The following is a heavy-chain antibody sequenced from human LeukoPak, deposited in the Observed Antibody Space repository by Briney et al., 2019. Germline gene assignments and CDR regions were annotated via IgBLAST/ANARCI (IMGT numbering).Heavy chain of an antibody. J-gene: IGHJ4*02. Sequence: GGSLRLSCAASGFTFSDYWMHWVRQAPGKGLVWVSRIKSDGSSTSYADSVKGRFTITRDSAKNTLYLQMNSLRAEDTAVYYCARGTGNYYGYWGQETLVTVSS. V-gene: IGHV3-74*01. CDR3: ARGTGNYYGY. CDR2: IKSDGSST. D-gene: IGHD3/OR15-3a*01. CDR1: GFTFSDYW.